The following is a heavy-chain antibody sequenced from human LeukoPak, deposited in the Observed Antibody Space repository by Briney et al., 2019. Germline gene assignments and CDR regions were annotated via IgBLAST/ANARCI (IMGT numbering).Heavy chain of an antibody. CDR1: GLPIADFA. V-gene: IGHV3-43*02. J-gene: IGHJ4*02. CDR2: ISGDGVST. CDR3: AKESGKFDY. Sequence: PGGSLRLSCVVSGLPIADFAMHWVRQAPGKGLEWVSLISGDGVSTFYADSVKGRFSISRDNSKNSLYLEMNSLRTEDAAMYYCAKESGKFDYWGQGTLVAVSS.